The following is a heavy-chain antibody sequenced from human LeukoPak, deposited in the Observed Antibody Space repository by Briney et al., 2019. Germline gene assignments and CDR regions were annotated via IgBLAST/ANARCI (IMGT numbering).Heavy chain of an antibody. Sequence: GRSLRLSCAASGFTFSSYGMHWVRQAPGKGLEWVAVIWYDGSNKYYADSVKGRFTISRDNSKNTLYLQMNSLRAEDTAVYYCAREGGSGSSLGYWGQGTLVTVSS. CDR2: IWYDGSNK. CDR3: AREGGSGSSLGY. D-gene: IGHD2-15*01. CDR1: GFTFSSYG. J-gene: IGHJ4*02. V-gene: IGHV3-33*01.